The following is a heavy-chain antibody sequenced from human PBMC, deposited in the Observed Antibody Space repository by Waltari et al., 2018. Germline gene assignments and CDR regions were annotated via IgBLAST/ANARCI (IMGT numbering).Heavy chain of an antibody. CDR3: GTSPDYSTSEGY. J-gene: IGHJ4*02. D-gene: IGHD4-4*01. V-gene: IGHV3-23*01. Sequence: EVQVLESGGGLVQPGGSLRLSCAASGFPFTNYSMTWVRQAPGKGLEWVSSVSGGGGTTYYADSVKGRFTISRDNSKNTLFLQMNSLRAEDTAVYYCGTSPDYSTSEGYWGQGTLVTVSS. CDR1: GFPFTNYS. CDR2: VSGGGGTT.